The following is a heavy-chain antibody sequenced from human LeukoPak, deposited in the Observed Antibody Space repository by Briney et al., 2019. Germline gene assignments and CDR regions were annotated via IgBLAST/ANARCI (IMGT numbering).Heavy chain of an antibody. Sequence: GASVKVSCKVSGYTLTELSMHWVRQAPGKGREWMGGFDPEDGETIYAQKFQGRVTMTEDTSTDTAYMELSSLRSADTAVYYCATAGGDPYYYYGMDVWGQGTTVTVSS. J-gene: IGHJ6*02. CDR2: FDPEDGET. CDR1: GYTLTELS. D-gene: IGHD2-21*02. CDR3: ATAGGDPYYYYGMDV. V-gene: IGHV1-24*01.